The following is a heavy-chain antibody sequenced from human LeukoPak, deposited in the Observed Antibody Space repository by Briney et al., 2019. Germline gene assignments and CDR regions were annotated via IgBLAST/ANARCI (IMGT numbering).Heavy chain of an antibody. CDR1: GYTFTGYY. D-gene: IGHD3-10*01. CDR2: INPNSGGT. J-gene: IGHJ2*01. Sequence: ASVKVSCKASGYTFTGYYMHWVRQAPGQGLEWMGWINPNSGGTNYAQNFQGRVTLTRDTSISTAYMELSSLRSDDTAVYYCARDSGFYGSGTYSLGYWYFHLWGQGTLVTVSS. CDR3: ARDSGFYGSGTYSLGYWYFHL. V-gene: IGHV1-2*02.